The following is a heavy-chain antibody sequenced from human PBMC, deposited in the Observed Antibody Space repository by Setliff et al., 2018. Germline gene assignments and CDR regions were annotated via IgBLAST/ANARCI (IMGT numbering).Heavy chain of an antibody. CDR1: GFTFSSYS. CDR2: ISSSSSTI. D-gene: IGHD2-21*02. Sequence: GGSLRLSCVASGFTFSSYSMNWVRQAPGKGLEWVSYISSSSSTIYYADSVKGRFTISRDNAKNSLYLQMNSLRAEDTAVYYCARNWATAQHYYYGMDVWGQGTTVTVSS. J-gene: IGHJ6*02. V-gene: IGHV3-48*01. CDR3: ARNWATAQHYYYGMDV.